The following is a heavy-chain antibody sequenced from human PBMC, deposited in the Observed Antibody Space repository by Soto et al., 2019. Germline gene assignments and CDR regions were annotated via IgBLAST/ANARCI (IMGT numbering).Heavy chain of an antibody. D-gene: IGHD1-26*01. CDR2: LGAARDP. CDR3: ARAYLGRLPRRADYYYAMDV. Sequence: GGSLRLSCAASGFSFRDYDMHWVRQRKGKGLEWVSALGAARDPYYVGSVKGRFSVSRDNAQNSLFLQMNNLRVDDTAVYFCARAYLGRLPRRADYYYAMDVWGRGTTVTVSS. CDR1: GFSFRDYD. V-gene: IGHV3-13*05. J-gene: IGHJ6*02.